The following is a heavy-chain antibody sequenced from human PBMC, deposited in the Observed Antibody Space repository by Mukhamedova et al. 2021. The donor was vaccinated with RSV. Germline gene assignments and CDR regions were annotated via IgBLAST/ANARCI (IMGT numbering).Heavy chain of an antibody. CDR3: ARDKGFGGTTSLFEY. Sequence: GKGLEWIGRIDRSGRSDYHPALKSRVTMSVDTSKNQFSLKPSSVPTADTAVYYCARDKGFGGTTSLFEYWGQGSLVTVSS. J-gene: IGHJ4*02. CDR2: IDRSGRS. D-gene: IGHD1-7*01. V-gene: IGHV4-4*07.